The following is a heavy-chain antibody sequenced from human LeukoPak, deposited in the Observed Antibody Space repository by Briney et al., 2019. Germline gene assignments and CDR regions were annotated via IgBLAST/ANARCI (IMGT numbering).Heavy chain of an antibody. CDR2: IIPIFGTA. CDR1: GGTFSSYA. CDR3: ARVYYYDSSGYYILGWFDP. V-gene: IGHV1-69*05. J-gene: IGHJ5*02. Sequence: SVKVSCKASGGTFSSYAISWVRQAPGQGLEWMGGIIPIFGTANYAQKFQGRVTITTDESTSTAYMELSILRSEDTAVYYCARVYYYDSSGYYILGWFDPWGQGTLVTVSS. D-gene: IGHD3-22*01.